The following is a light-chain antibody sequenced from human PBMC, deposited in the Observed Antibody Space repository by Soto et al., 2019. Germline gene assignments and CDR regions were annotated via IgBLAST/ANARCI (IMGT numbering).Light chain of an antibody. V-gene: IGLV2-8*01. J-gene: IGLJ3*02. CDR3: SSYAGSNNVV. Sequence: QSDLTQPPSASGSPGQSVTISCTGTSSDVGGYNSVSWYQQHPGKAPKLMIYEVTKRPSGVPDRFSGSKSGNTASLTVSGLQAEDEADYYCSSYAGSNNVVFGGGTKLTVL. CDR1: SSDVGGYNS. CDR2: EVT.